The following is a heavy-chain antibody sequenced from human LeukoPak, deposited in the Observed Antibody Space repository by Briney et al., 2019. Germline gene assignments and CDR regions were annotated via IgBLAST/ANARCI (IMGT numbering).Heavy chain of an antibody. CDR3: ARLEGVTGAWAAAYRPDAFDI. CDR2: ISSNGGST. V-gene: IGHV3-64*01. J-gene: IGHJ3*02. CDR1: GFTFSSYA. D-gene: IGHD6-13*01. Sequence: PGGSLRLSCAASGFTFSSYAMHWVRQAPGKGLEYVSAISSNGGSTYYANSVKGRFTISRDNSKNTLYLQMGSLRAEDMAVYYCARLEGVTGAWAAAYRPDAFDIWGQGTMVTVSS.